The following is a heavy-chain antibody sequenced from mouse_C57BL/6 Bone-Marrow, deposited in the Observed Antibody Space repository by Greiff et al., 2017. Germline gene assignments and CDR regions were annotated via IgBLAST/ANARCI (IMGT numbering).Heavy chain of an antibody. CDR3: TREGYYGYDDPSWYFDV. J-gene: IGHJ1*03. CDR1: GFTFSSYA. Sequence: EVKLVESGEGLVKPGGSLKLSCAASGFTFSSYAMSWVRQTPEKRLEWVAYISSGGDYIYYADNVKGRFTISRDNARNTLYLQMSSLKSEDTAMYYCTREGYYGYDDPSWYFDVCGTGTTVTVSS. D-gene: IGHD2-2*01. V-gene: IGHV5-9-1*02. CDR2: ISSGGDYI.